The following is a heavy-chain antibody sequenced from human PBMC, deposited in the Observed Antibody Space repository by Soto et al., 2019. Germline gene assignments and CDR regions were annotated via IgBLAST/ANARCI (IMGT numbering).Heavy chain of an antibody. CDR2: INHSGST. J-gene: IGHJ5*02. Sequence: KPSETLSLTCAVYGGSFSGYYWSWIRQPPGKGLEWIGEINHSGSTNYNPSLKSRVTISVDTSKNQFSLKLSSVTAADTAVYYCARGRRYDFWSGYYGSRLNWFDPWGQGTLVTVSS. CDR1: GGSFSGYY. V-gene: IGHV4-34*01. CDR3: ARGRRYDFWSGYYGSRLNWFDP. D-gene: IGHD3-3*01.